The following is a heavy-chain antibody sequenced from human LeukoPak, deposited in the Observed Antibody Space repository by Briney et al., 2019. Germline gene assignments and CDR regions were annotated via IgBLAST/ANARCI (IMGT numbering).Heavy chain of an antibody. D-gene: IGHD3-16*01. Sequence: GGSLRLSCAASGFTFSSYGMHWVRQAPGKGLEWVAVIWYDGSNKYYADSVKGRFTISRDNSKNTLYLQMNSLRAEDTAVYYCAKWGPTGYFDYWGQGTLVTVSS. CDR2: IWYDGSNK. CDR1: GFTFSSYG. J-gene: IGHJ4*02. V-gene: IGHV3-33*06. CDR3: AKWGPTGYFDY.